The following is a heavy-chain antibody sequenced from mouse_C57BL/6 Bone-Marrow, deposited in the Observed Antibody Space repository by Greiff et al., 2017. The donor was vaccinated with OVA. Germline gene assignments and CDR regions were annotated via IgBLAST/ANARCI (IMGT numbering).Heavy chain of an antibody. CDR3: ASYDYDGY. V-gene: IGHV3-6*01. J-gene: IGHJ2*01. CDR1: GYSITSGYY. D-gene: IGHD2-4*01. CDR2: ISYDGSN. Sequence: EVKLVESGPGLVKPSQSLSLTCSVTGYSITSGYYWNWIRQFPGNKLEWMGYISYDGSNNYNPSLKNRISITRDTSKNQFFLKLNSVTTEDTATYYCASYDYDGYWGQGTTLTVSS.